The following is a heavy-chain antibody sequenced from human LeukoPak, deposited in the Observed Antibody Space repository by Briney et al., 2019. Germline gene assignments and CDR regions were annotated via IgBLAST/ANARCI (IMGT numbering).Heavy chain of an antibody. J-gene: IGHJ4*02. CDR1: GYAFTGYY. D-gene: IGHD6-19*01. V-gene: IGHV1-2*02. Sequence: GASVKVSCKASGYAFTGYYMHWVRQAPGQGLEWMGWINPNSGGTNYAQKFQGRVTMTRDTSISTAYMELSRLRSDDTAVYYCARWVPLPTLTSGWYDYWGQGTLVTVSS. CDR2: INPNSGGT. CDR3: ARWVPLPTLTSGWYDY.